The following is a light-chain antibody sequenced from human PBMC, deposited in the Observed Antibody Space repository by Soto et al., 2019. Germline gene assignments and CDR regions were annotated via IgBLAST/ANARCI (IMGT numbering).Light chain of an antibody. J-gene: IGLJ1*01. CDR1: SNDVGGYNR. Sequence: QSALTQPPSVSGSPGQSVTISCTGTSNDVGGYNRVSWYQQPPGKAPKLLIYDVSNRPSGGSTRFSGSKSGNTASLTISGLQAEDEADYYCTSYATGSAYVFGPGTKVTVL. CDR2: DVS. CDR3: TSYATGSAYV. V-gene: IGLV2-18*02.